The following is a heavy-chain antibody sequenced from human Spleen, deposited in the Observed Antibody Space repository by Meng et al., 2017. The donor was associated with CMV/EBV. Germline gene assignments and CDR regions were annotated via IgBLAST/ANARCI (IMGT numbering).Heavy chain of an antibody. CDR1: GVSISSGNHY. CDR3: ARGSSSSSDY. Sequence: LRLSCTVSGVSISSGNHYWSWIRQHPGQGLEWIGYISYSGSIHYNPSLKSRVSISVDTSKNHFSLKLTSVTAADTAVYYCARGSSSSSDYWGQGTLVTVSS. J-gene: IGHJ4*02. D-gene: IGHD6-6*01. V-gene: IGHV4-31*03. CDR2: ISYSGSI.